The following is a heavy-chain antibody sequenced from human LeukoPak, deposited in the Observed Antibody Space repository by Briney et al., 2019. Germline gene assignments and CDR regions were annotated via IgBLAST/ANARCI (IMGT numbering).Heavy chain of an antibody. CDR3: ARDLPYYDYVWGSYRYTDYFDY. Sequence: GGSLRLSCAASGFTFSSYWMHWVRQAPGKGLVWVSRINGDGSSTSYADSAKGRFTISRDNAKNTLYLQMNSLRAEDTAVYYCARDLPYYDYVWGSYRYTDYFDYWGQGTLVTVSS. J-gene: IGHJ4*02. V-gene: IGHV3-74*01. CDR2: INGDGSST. D-gene: IGHD3-16*02. CDR1: GFTFSSYW.